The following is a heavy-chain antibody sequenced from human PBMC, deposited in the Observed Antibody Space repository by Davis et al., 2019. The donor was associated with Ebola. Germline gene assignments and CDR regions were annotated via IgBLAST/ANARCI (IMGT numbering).Heavy chain of an antibody. D-gene: IGHD5-24*01. CDR1: GFTFSSYA. Sequence: GGSLRPSCSASGFTFSSYAIHWVRQAPGKGLEYVSAISSNGGSTYYADSVKGRFTISRDNSKNTLYLQMSSRRDEDTAVYYCVKDRRDGYNPIDYWGQGTLVTVSS. J-gene: IGHJ4*02. CDR3: VKDRRDGYNPIDY. V-gene: IGHV3-64D*08. CDR2: ISSNGGST.